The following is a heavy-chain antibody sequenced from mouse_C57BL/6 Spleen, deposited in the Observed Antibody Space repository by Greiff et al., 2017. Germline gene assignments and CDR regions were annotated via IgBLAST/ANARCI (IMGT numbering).Heavy chain of an antibody. CDR3: ARIPNWDGTYFDY. V-gene: IGHV1-80*01. Sequence: QVQLQQSGAELVKPGASVKISCKASGYAFSSYWMNWVKQRPGKGLEWIGQIYPGDGDTNYNGKFKGKATLTADKSSSTAYLQLSSLTSEDAAVYFCARIPNWDGTYFDYWGQGTTLTVSS. J-gene: IGHJ2*01. D-gene: IGHD4-1*01. CDR2: IYPGDGDT. CDR1: GYAFSSYW.